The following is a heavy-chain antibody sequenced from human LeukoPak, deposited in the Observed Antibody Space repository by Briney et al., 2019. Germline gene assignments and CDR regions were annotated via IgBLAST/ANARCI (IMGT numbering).Heavy chain of an antibody. Sequence: GGSLRLSCAASGFSFSGYAMHWVRQAPGKGLEYVSAISSNGGSTYYANSVKGRFTISRDNSKNTLYLQMGSLRAEDMAVYYCARDPGYCSGGSCGWWYYFDYWGQGTLVTVSS. CDR1: GFSFSGYA. J-gene: IGHJ4*02. CDR2: ISSNGGST. V-gene: IGHV3-64*01. D-gene: IGHD2-15*01. CDR3: ARDPGYCSGGSCGWWYYFDY.